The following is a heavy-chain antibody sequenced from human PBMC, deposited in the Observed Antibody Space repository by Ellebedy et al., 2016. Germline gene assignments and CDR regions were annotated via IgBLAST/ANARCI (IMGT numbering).Heavy chain of an antibody. Sequence: SETLSLXXSVSGGSLSSINNYWGWIRQPPGKGLEWLATTYFNGATYYSPSLESRLTISIDTSKNQFSLKMTSVTAADTAVYYCARRRNSGYDWDYWGQGALVTVSS. V-gene: IGHV4-39*01. CDR3: ARRRNSGYDWDY. D-gene: IGHD5-12*01. CDR1: GGSLSSINNY. J-gene: IGHJ4*02. CDR2: TYFNGAT.